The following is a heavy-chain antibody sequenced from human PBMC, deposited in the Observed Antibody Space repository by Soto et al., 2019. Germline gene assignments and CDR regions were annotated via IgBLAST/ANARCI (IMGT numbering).Heavy chain of an antibody. Sequence: GASVKVSCKASGYTFTSYYMHWVRQAPGQGLEWMGIINPSGGSTSYAQKFQGRVTMTRDTSTSTVYMELSSLRSEDTAVYYCAREVWDYYDSSGYKPPGNVDYWGQGTLVTVSS. V-gene: IGHV1-46*01. J-gene: IGHJ4*02. CDR3: AREVWDYYDSSGYKPPGNVDY. D-gene: IGHD3-22*01. CDR1: GYTFTSYY. CDR2: INPSGGST.